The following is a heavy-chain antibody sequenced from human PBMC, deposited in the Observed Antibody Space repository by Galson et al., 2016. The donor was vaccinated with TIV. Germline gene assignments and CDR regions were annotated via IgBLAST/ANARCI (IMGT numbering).Heavy chain of an antibody. Sequence: SLRLSCAASGFSFSNYAMSWVRQAPGRGLEWVSGIGGSGGSPNYADSVNGRFTISRDNSKNTVYLQMNSLRAEDTALYYCARDRLWELLPPAAFDIWGQGTKVIVSS. D-gene: IGHD1-26*01. CDR1: GFSFSNYA. CDR2: IGGSGGSP. V-gene: IGHV3-23*01. CDR3: ARDRLWELLPPAAFDI. J-gene: IGHJ3*02.